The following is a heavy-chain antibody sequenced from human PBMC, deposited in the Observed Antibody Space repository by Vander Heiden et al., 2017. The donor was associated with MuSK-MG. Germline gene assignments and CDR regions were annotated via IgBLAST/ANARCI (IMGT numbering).Heavy chain of an antibody. CDR1: GNTPTGYH. CDR3: VREVEVSLGRSFDT. V-gene: IGHV1-2*02. CDR2: IKAKRGAS. J-gene: IGHJ4*02. Sequence: HVLLVQSGAEVKKPGASVKDPFKLSGNTPTGYHPHWVRQGHGQGLEWMGWIKAKRGASDYAQKFQGRVTMTTDTSIDTAYMELRSLTSDDAAGYYCVREVEVSLGRSFDTWGKGSLGAVSS. D-gene: IGHD3-16*01.